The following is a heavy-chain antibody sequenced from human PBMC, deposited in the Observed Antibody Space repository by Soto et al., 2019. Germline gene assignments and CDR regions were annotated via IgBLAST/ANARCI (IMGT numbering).Heavy chain of an antibody. Sequence: ASVKVSCKASGYPFTSFGISWVRQAPGQGVDWMGWISAYNGNTKYAQDLQGRVTMTTDTSTSTAYMELRSLRSDDTAVYYCARFSGGSYNTYYFYYGMDVWGQGTTVTVSS. CDR2: ISAYNGNT. D-gene: IGHD2-15*01. CDR3: ARFSGGSYNTYYFYYGMDV. J-gene: IGHJ6*02. V-gene: IGHV1-18*01. CDR1: GYPFTSFG.